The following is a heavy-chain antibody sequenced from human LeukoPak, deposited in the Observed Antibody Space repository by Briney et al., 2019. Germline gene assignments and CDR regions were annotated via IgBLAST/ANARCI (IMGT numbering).Heavy chain of an antibody. D-gene: IGHD3-9*01. Sequence: GGSLRLSCAASGFTFSSYSMNWVRQAPGKGLEWVSYISSSSSTIYYADSVKGRFTISRDNAKNSLYLQMNSLRAEDTAVYYCARALRYFDWLPTSPEYNWFDPWGQGTLVTVSS. J-gene: IGHJ5*02. CDR3: ARALRYFDWLPTSPEYNWFDP. CDR1: GFTFSSYS. V-gene: IGHV3-48*01. CDR2: ISSSSSTI.